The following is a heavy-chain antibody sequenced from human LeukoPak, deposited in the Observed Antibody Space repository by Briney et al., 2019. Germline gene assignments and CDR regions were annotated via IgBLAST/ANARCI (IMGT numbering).Heavy chain of an antibody. CDR1: GFTFSSYS. CDR2: ISSSSSYI. Sequence: PGGSLRLSCAASGFTFSSYSMNWVRQAPGKGLEWVSSISSSSSYIYYADSVKGRFTISRDNSKNTLYLQMNSLRAEDTAVYYCARGSGYCSGGSCYFDYWGQGTRVTVSS. CDR3: ARGSGYCSGGSCYFDY. V-gene: IGHV3-21*01. J-gene: IGHJ4*02. D-gene: IGHD2-15*01.